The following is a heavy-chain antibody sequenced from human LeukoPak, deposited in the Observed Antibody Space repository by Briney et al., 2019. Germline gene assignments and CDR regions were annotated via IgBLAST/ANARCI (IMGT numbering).Heavy chain of an antibody. CDR3: ARDPIAAAGKFDY. Sequence: PGGSLRLSCPASGFTFSSYAMHWVRQAPGKGLEWVAVISYDGSNKYYADSVKGRSTISRDNSKNTLYLQMNSLRAEDTAVYYCARDPIAAAGKFDYWGQGTLVTVSS. J-gene: IGHJ4*02. CDR1: GFTFSSYA. V-gene: IGHV3-30*04. CDR2: ISYDGSNK. D-gene: IGHD6-13*01.